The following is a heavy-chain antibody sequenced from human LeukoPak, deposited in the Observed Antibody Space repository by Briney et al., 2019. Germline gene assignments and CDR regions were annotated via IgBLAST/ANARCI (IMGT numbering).Heavy chain of an antibody. CDR1: GYTFTTYA. CDR2: ISAYNDNT. D-gene: IGHD6-19*01. V-gene: IGHV1-18*01. CDR3: ARVRAVAGLRLDY. Sequence: ASVKASCKASGYTFTTYAISWVRQAPGQGLEWMGWISAYNDNTKYEQKLQGRVTMTTDTSTSTAYMELRSLRSDDTAVYYCARVRAVAGLRLDYWGQGTLVTVSS. J-gene: IGHJ4*02.